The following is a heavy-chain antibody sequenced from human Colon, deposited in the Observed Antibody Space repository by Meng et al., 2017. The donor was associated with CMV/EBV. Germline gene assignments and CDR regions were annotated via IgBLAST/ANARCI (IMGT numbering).Heavy chain of an antibody. D-gene: IGHD2-2*01. J-gene: IGHJ5*02. CDR1: SSYG. CDR2: ISFDGSNK. CDR3: ARSPATYCSSISCYSWFDP. Sequence: SSYGIHWVRQALGKGLGWVADISFDGSNKFSADSVESRFTVSRDNSKNTVYLQMNSLRAEDTAVYYCARSPATYCSSISCYSWFDPWGQGTLVTV. V-gene: IGHV3-30-3*01.